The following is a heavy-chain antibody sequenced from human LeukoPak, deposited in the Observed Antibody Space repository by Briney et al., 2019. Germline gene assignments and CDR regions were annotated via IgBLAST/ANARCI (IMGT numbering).Heavy chain of an antibody. J-gene: IGHJ4*02. CDR3: ARGGLQHYYGSGSHDY. Sequence: SETLSLTCAVYGGSFSGYYWSWIRQPPGKGLEWIGEINHSGRTNYNPSLKSRATMSVDTSKNHFSLKLSSVTAADTAVYYCARGGLQHYYGSGSHDYWGQGTLVTVSS. CDR1: GGSFSGYY. V-gene: IGHV4-34*01. D-gene: IGHD3-10*01. CDR2: INHSGRT.